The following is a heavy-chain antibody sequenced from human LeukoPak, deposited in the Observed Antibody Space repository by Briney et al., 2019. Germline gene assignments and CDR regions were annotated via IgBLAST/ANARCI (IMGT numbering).Heavy chain of an antibody. J-gene: IGHJ5*02. Sequence: GGSLRLSCSASGFTFSSYAMHWVRQAPGKGLEYVSAISSNGGSAYYADSVKGRFTISRDNSKNTLYLQISSLRAEDTAVYYCVKTRYSSGWYGWFDLWGQGTLVTVSS. CDR1: GFTFSSYA. CDR2: ISSNGGSA. V-gene: IGHV3-64D*06. D-gene: IGHD6-19*01. CDR3: VKTRYSSGWYGWFDL.